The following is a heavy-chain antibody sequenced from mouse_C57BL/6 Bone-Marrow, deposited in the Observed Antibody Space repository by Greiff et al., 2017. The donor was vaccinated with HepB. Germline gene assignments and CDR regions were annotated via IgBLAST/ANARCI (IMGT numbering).Heavy chain of an antibody. J-gene: IGHJ4*01. V-gene: IGHV1-81*01. CDR2: IYPRSGNT. CDR3: ARYYYERYYAMDY. D-gene: IGHD2-4*01. CDR1: GYTFTSYG. Sequence: VKLMESGAELARPGASVKLSCKASGYTFTSYGISWVKQRTGQGLEWIGEIYPRSGNTYYNEKFKGKATLTADKSSSTAYMELRSLTSEDSAVYFCARYYYERYYAMDYWGQGTSVTVSS.